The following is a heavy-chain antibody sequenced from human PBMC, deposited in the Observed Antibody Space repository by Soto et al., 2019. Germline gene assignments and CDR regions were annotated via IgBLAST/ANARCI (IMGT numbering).Heavy chain of an antibody. J-gene: IGHJ4*02. CDR1: GGSISSGGYY. V-gene: IGHV4-31*03. CDR2: IYYSGST. CDR3: ARAGDYDFWSGSPLTYYFDY. Sequence: PSETLSLTCTVSGGSISSGGYYWSWIRQHPGKGLEWIGYIYYSGSTYYNPSLKSRVTISVDTSKNQFSLKLSSVTAADTAVYYCARAGDYDFWSGSPLTYYFDYWGQGTLVTVS. D-gene: IGHD3-3*01.